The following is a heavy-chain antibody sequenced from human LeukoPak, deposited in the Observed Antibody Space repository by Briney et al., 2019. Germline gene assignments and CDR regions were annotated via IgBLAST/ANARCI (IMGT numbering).Heavy chain of an antibody. CDR1: GYTFNTYG. J-gene: IGHJ6*03. CDR2: ISAYNGNT. D-gene: IGHD2-2*01. CDR3: ASSSTSYYYYMDV. Sequence: GTSVKVSCKTSGYTFNTYGIAWVRQAPGQGLEWMGWISAYNGNTNYAQNLQDRVTMTTDTSTTTAYMELRSLRSDDTAVYYCASSSTSYYYYMDVWGKGTTVTVSS. V-gene: IGHV1-18*01.